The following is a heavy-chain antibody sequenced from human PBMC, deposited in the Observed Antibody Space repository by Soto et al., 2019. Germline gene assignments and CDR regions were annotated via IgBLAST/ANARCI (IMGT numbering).Heavy chain of an antibody. Sequence: EVQLVESGGGLVKPGGSLRLSCAASGFTFSSYSMNWVRQAPGKGLEWVSSISSSSSYIYYTDSVKSRYTISRDNAKISPNLRMNSLRAEDTAVYYCARDRAYGSSPGYYFYRMDVSGQGTTVTVSS. CDR1: GFTFSSYS. J-gene: IGHJ6*02. V-gene: IGHV3-21*01. D-gene: IGHD6-6*01. CDR3: ARDRAYGSSPGYYFYRMDV. CDR2: ISSSSSYI.